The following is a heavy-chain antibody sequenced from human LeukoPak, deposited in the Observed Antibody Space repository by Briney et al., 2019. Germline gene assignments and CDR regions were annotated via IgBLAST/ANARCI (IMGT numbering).Heavy chain of an antibody. Sequence: GGSLRLSCAVSGITFSSYAMSWVRQAPGKGLEWVSSISSSSSYIYYADSVKGRFTISRDNAKNSLYLQMNSLRAEDTAVYYCARDISDHPVYDYVWGSYRNLDYWGQGTLVTVSS. CDR3: ARDISDHPVYDYVWGSYRNLDY. CDR2: ISSSSSYI. V-gene: IGHV3-21*01. CDR1: GITFSSYA. J-gene: IGHJ4*02. D-gene: IGHD3-16*02.